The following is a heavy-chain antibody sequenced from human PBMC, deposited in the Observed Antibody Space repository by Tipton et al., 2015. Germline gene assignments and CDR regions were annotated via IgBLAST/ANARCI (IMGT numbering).Heavy chain of an antibody. V-gene: IGHV4-4*01. Sequence: TLSLTCSVSGDSISSLNWWTWVRQPPGKGLEWIGEIHHGGTTNYNPSLRSRVTISVDTSKNQFSLKLSSVTAADTAVYSCARDGRWAFDIWGQGTMVTVSS. J-gene: IGHJ3*02. CDR1: GDSISSLNW. D-gene: IGHD3-3*01. CDR2: IHHGGTT. CDR3: ARDGRWAFDI.